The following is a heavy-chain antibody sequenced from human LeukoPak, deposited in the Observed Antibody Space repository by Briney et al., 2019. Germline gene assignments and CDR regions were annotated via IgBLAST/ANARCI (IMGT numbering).Heavy chain of an antibody. CDR1: GFTFSSYW. V-gene: IGHV3-74*01. J-gene: IGHJ4*02. CDR2: INSDGSST. CDR3: AREDYGDYVERSY. D-gene: IGHD4-17*01. Sequence: PGGSLRLSCAASGFTFSSYWMHWVRQAPGKGLVWVSRINSDGSSTSYADSVKGRFTISRDNAKNTLYLQMNGLRAEDTAVYYCAREDYGDYVERSYWGQGTLVTVSS.